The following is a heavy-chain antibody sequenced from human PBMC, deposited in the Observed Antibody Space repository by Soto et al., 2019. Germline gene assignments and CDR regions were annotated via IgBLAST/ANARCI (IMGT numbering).Heavy chain of an antibody. J-gene: IGHJ4*02. D-gene: IGHD6-13*01. V-gene: IGHV1-18*04. CDR3: ARGLHSSSWYNWNPQYYFDY. CDR1: GYTFTSYG. Sequence: GSSVKVSCKASGYTFTSYGISWVRQAPGQGLEWMGWISAYNGNTNYAQKLQGRVTMTTDTSTSTAYMELRSLRSDDTAVYYCARGLHSSSWYNWNPQYYFDYWGQGTRVNVAS. CDR2: ISAYNGNT.